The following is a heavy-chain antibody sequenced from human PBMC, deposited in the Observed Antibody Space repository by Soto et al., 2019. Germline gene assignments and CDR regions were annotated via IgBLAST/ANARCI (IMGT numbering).Heavy chain of an antibody. D-gene: IGHD3-10*01. J-gene: IGHJ4*02. CDR1: GFIVSRNY. CDR3: VRDTWPGGYFDH. V-gene: IGHV3-53*01. Sequence: EVQLVESGGGLIQPGGSLRLSCAASGFIVSRNYMSWVRQAPGKGLEWVSVIYAGASTYYADSVKGRFTISRDNSKNTLYLQMNSLRAEDTAVYYCVRDTWPGGYFDHWGQGTLVAVSS. CDR2: IYAGAST.